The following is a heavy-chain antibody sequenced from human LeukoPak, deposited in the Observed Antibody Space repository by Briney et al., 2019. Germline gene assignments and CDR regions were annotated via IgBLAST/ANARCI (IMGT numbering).Heavy chain of an antibody. CDR3: AMTAYYDFWSGYTYFDY. CDR2: ISGSGGST. Sequence: GGSLRLPCAASGFTFSSYAMSWVRQAPGKGLEWVSAISGSGGSTYYADSVKGRFTISRDNSKNTLYLQMNSLRAEDTAVYYCAMTAYYDFWSGYTYFDYWGQGTLVTVSS. D-gene: IGHD3-3*01. V-gene: IGHV3-23*01. J-gene: IGHJ4*02. CDR1: GFTFSSYA.